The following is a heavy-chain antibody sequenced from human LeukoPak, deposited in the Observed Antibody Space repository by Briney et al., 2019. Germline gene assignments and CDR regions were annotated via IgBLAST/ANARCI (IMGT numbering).Heavy chain of an antibody. V-gene: IGHV3-23*01. CDR1: GFTFTNYA. J-gene: IGHJ4*02. CDR3: VVYTGGYRSQF. D-gene: IGHD5-24*01. CDR2: ISDRGDRQ. Sequence: GGSLRLSCAASGFTFTNYAMSWVRQAPGKGLEWVSAISDRGDRQYYADSVKGRFTISRDNSMNTLRLQMNSLSVEDTAVYYCVVYTGGYRSQFWGQGTPVTVSS.